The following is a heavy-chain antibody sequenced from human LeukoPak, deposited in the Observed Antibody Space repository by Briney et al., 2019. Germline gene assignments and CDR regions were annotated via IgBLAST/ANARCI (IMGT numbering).Heavy chain of an antibody. Sequence: SETLSHTCTVSGGSISNSSYYWGWIRQPPGKGLEWIGSIYYSGNSYYNPSLKSLFTISIDTSKNQFSLKLSSVTAADTAVYYCARDGYYGSGSYYYYGMDVWGQGTTVTVSS. CDR3: ARDGYYGSGSYYYYGMDV. CDR2: IYYSGNS. CDR1: GGSISNSSYY. V-gene: IGHV4-39*07. D-gene: IGHD3-10*01. J-gene: IGHJ6*02.